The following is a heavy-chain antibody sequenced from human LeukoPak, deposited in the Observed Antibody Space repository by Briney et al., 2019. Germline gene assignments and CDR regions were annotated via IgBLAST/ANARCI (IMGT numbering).Heavy chain of an antibody. J-gene: IGHJ3*02. CDR1: GFTFNSCA. V-gene: IGHV3-23*01. D-gene: IGHD6-19*01. CDR2: ISGSGGTT. Sequence: GRSLRLSCAASGFTFNSCAMSWVRQAPGKGLEWVSSISGSGGTTYHADSVKGRFTISRDNSKNTLYLQMNSLRAEDTAVYYCARANSYSSGWYPHAFDIWGQGTMVTVSS. CDR3: ARANSYSSGWYPHAFDI.